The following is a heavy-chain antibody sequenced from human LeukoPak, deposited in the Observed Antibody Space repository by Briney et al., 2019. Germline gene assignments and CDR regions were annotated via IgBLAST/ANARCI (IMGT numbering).Heavy chain of an antibody. CDR2: INHSGST. CDR1: GGSFSGHY. Sequence: SETLSLTCAVYGGSFSGHYWSWIRQPPGKGLEWIGEINHSGSTNYNPSLKSRVTISVDTSKNQFSLKLSSVTAADTAVYYCARHVSSGRYNWFDPWGQGTLVTVSS. J-gene: IGHJ5*02. V-gene: IGHV4-34*01. D-gene: IGHD6-19*01. CDR3: ARHVSSGRYNWFDP.